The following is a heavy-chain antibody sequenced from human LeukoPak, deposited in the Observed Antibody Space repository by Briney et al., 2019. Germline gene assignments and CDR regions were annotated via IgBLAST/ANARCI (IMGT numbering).Heavy chain of an antibody. CDR1: GFTFSSYS. CDR3: ARDRSTLYSSSWYFDY. J-gene: IGHJ4*02. Sequence: PGGSLRLSWAASGFTFSSYSMNWVRQAPGKGLEWVSSISSSSSYIYYADSVKGRFTISRDNAKNSLYLQMNSLRAEDTAVYYCARDRSTLYSSSWYFDYWGQGTLVTVSS. V-gene: IGHV3-21*01. CDR2: ISSSSSYI. D-gene: IGHD6-13*01.